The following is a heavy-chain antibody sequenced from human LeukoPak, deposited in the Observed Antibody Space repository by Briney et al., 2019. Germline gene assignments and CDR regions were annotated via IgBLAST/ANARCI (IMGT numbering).Heavy chain of an antibody. D-gene: IGHD3-22*01. CDR3: ARDRGFGVSSSWAPSHYYDSSGQRDY. V-gene: IGHV4-39*07. Sequence: SETLSLTCTVSGGSISSSSYYWGWIRQPPGKGLEWIGSIYYSGSTYYNPSLKSRVTISVDTSKNQFSLKLSSVTAADTAVYYCARDRGFGVSSSWAPSHYYDSSGQRDYWGQGTLVTVSS. J-gene: IGHJ4*02. CDR1: GGSISSSSYY. CDR2: IYYSGST.